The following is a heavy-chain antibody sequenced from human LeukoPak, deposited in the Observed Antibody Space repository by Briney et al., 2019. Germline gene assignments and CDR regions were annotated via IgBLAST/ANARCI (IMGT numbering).Heavy chain of an antibody. J-gene: IGHJ2*01. CDR1: GFTFSSYA. D-gene: IGHD3-22*01. CDR2: ISGSGGST. Sequence: QSGGSLRLSCAASGFTFSSYAMSWVRQAPGKGLEWVSAISGSGGSTYYADSVKGRFTISRDNSKNTLYLQMNSLRAEDTAVYYCAREPPGYYDSSGSHGYFDLWGRGTLVTVSS. V-gene: IGHV3-23*01. CDR3: AREPPGYYDSSGSHGYFDL.